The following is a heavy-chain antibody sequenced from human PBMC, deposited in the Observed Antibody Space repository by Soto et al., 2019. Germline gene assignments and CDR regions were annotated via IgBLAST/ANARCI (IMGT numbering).Heavy chain of an antibody. D-gene: IGHD5-18*01. J-gene: IGHJ4*02. V-gene: IGHV1-46*01. Sequence: ASVKVSCKASGYTFTTYYMHWVRQAPGQGFEWMGIINPMGGITTYAQKFRAGFSMTRDTSTSTVYLELSSLRSEDSAVYYCATSVNSAMAFDYWGQGTLVTVSS. CDR3: ATSVNSAMAFDY. CDR1: GYTFTTYY. CDR2: INPMGGIT.